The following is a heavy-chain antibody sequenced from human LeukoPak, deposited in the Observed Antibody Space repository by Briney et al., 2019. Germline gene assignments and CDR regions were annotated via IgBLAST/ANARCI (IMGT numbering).Heavy chain of an antibody. J-gene: IGHJ5*02. CDR3: AAVSGHYTLLDA. Sequence: ASVKVSCKISGYTLNDISVHWVRQPPGKGLEWMGGVDPDDGQRVYAQRFQGRATMTEDTSTNTAYMELSRLRSEDTAVYFCAAVSGHYTLLDAWGQGALVTVST. V-gene: IGHV1-24*01. CDR1: GYTLNDIS. D-gene: IGHD4-11*01. CDR2: VDPDDGQR.